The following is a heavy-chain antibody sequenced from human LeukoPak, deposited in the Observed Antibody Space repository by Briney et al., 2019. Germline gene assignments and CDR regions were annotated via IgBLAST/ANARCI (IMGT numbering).Heavy chain of an antibody. CDR2: IYYSGST. V-gene: IGHV4-39*07. D-gene: IGHD1-14*01. CDR1: GDSISGYY. Sequence: SETLSLTCTVSGDSISGYYWSWIRQPPGKGLEWIGSIYYSGSTYYNPSLKSRVTISVDTSKNQFSLKLSSVTAADTAVYYCARDNRNWFDPWGQGTLVTVSS. CDR3: ARDNRNWFDP. J-gene: IGHJ5*02.